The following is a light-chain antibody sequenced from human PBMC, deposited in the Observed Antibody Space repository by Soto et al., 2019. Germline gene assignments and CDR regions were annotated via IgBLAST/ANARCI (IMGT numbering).Light chain of an antibody. CDR1: SGGIANNY. V-gene: IGLV6-57*03. CDR2: EHN. Sequence: LTQPASVSGSPGQSITISCTRTSGGIANNYVQWYQQRPGSAPTIVIYEHNQRPSGVPDRFSGSTDGSSNSASLTISGLQTEDEADYYCQSYDSSFVLFGGGTKVTVL. CDR3: QSYDSSFVL. J-gene: IGLJ2*01.